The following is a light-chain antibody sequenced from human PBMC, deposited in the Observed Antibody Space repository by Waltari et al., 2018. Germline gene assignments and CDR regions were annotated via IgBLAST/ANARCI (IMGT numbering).Light chain of an antibody. Sequence: DIQITQSPSSLSASVGASAPITCRASQSVDNYLNWYRQRPGKAPELLIYAASSLQGGVPSRFTGSGYGTDFTLTISSLQSEDFATYYCQQSYSMPRTFGQGTKLEI. J-gene: IGKJ2*01. CDR3: QQSYSMPRT. CDR2: AAS. V-gene: IGKV1-39*01. CDR1: QSVDNY.